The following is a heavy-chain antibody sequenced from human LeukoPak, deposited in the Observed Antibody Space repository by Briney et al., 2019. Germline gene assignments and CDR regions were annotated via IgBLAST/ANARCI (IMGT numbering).Heavy chain of an antibody. CDR1: GGSISSRTYH. CDR2: IYYGGST. CDR3: ARGSAYDFWSGRLNGMDV. V-gene: IGHV4-39*01. J-gene: IGHJ6*02. D-gene: IGHD3-3*01. Sequence: SETLSLTCSVSGGSISSRTYHWAWIRQPPGKGLEWIGNIYYGGSTYYNPSLKSRVTISADTPKNQFSLTLSSVTAADTAVYYCARGSAYDFWSGRLNGMDVWGQGTTVTVSS.